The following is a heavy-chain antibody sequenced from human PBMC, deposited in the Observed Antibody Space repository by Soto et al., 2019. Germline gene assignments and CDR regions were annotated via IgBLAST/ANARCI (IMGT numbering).Heavy chain of an antibody. D-gene: IGHD3-16*01. CDR2: IYHSGVT. V-gene: IGHV4-4*02. Sequence: SETLSLTCAVSGGSIRSNNWWSWVRQPPGKGLEWIGGIYHSGVTNYNPSLKSRVTISVDKSKNQFSLKLSSLTAADTAVYYCARISAYHFDYWGQGTLVTVSS. CDR1: GGSIRSNNW. J-gene: IGHJ4*02. CDR3: ARISAYHFDY.